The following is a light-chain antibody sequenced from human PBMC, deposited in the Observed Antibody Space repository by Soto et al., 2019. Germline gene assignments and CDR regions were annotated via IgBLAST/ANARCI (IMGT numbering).Light chain of an antibody. Sequence: EIVLTQSPGTLSLSPGERATLSCRASQSVSSTYLAWYQQKPGQAPRLLIYDASSRATGIPDKFSGSGSGTDFSLTINRLEPEDSAVYYCQQYGKSPGFFTFGPGTKVDI. CDR3: QQYGKSPGFFT. CDR1: QSVSSTY. CDR2: DAS. J-gene: IGKJ3*01. V-gene: IGKV3-20*01.